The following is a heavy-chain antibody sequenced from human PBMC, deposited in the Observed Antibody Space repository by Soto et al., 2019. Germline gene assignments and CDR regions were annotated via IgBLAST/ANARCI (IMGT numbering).Heavy chain of an antibody. J-gene: IGHJ4*02. CDR3: AHSRGCYGYFDD. CDR2: VYWDDDK. D-gene: IGHD2-15*01. V-gene: IGHV2-5*02. CDR1: DFSLSTSGEG. Sequence: SGPTLVNPTQTLTLTCTFSDFSLSTSGEGVGWLRQPPGKALEWLTLVYWDDDKRYSPSLKSRLTITKDTSKNQVVLTMTNMDPVDTATYYCAHSRGCYGYFDDPGQRTPVTVYS.